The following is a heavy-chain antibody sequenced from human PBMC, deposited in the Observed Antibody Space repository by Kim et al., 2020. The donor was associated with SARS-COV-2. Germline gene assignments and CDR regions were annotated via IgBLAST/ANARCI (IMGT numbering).Heavy chain of an antibody. Sequence: ASVKVSCKVSGYTFTSYTMHWVRQAPGQRLEWMGWINAGNGDTKYSQKFQGRVTITRDTSASTAYMEVSSLTSEDTAVYYCARATYYHDSGSYSVGGYWGQGTLVTVSS. J-gene: IGHJ4*02. V-gene: IGHV1-3*01. CDR2: INAGNGDT. CDR1: GYTFTSYT. CDR3: ARATYYHDSGSYSVGGY. D-gene: IGHD3-10*01.